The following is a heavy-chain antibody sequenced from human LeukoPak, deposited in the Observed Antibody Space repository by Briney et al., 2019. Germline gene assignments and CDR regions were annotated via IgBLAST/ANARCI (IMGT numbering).Heavy chain of an antibody. Sequence: ASVKVSCTASGYTFTGYYMHWGRQAPGQGLEWMGWIHPNSGGTKYAQRFQGRVTVTRDTSISTVYMELSRLRSDDTAVYYCARWGKYYYDSSGYYYWGQGTLVSVSS. D-gene: IGHD3-22*01. CDR2: IHPNSGGT. V-gene: IGHV1-2*02. J-gene: IGHJ4*02. CDR1: GYTFTGYY. CDR3: ARWGKYYYDSSGYYY.